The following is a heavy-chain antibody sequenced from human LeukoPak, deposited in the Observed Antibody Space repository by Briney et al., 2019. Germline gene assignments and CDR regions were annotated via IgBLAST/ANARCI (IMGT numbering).Heavy chain of an antibody. D-gene: IGHD2-2*01. CDR3: ARKYCSTTSCPYALDI. J-gene: IGHJ3*02. Sequence: SETLSLTCTVSGGSISSSSYYWGWIRQPPGKGLEWIGSIYYSGSTYYNPSLKSRVTISVDTSKKQFSLKLTSVTAADTAVYFCARKYCSTTSCPYALDIWGQGTMVTVSS. V-gene: IGHV4-39*07. CDR2: IYYSGST. CDR1: GGSISSSSYY.